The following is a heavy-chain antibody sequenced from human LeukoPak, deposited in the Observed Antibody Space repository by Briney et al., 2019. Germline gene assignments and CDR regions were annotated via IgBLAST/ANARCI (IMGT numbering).Heavy chain of an antibody. Sequence: KASETLSLTCTVSGGSINSGDYYWSWIRQPPGKGLEWIVYIYYSGSTNYNPSLKSRVTISVDTSKNQFSLKLSSVTAADTAVYYCARYTIFGVVRNFDYWGQGTLVTVSS. V-gene: IGHV4-61*08. CDR3: ARYTIFGVVRNFDY. D-gene: IGHD3-3*01. CDR2: IYYSGST. CDR1: GGSINSGDYY. J-gene: IGHJ4*02.